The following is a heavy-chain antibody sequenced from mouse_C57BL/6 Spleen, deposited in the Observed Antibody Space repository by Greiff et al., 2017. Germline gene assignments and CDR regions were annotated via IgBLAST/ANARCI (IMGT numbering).Heavy chain of an antibody. J-gene: IGHJ3*01. D-gene: IGHD2-4*01. Sequence: EVQLQQPGTELVKPGASVKLSCKASGYTFTSYYMHWVKQRPEQGLEWIGRIDPEDGDTEYAPKFQGKATMTADTSSNTAYLQLSSLTSEDTAVYYCTTFDYDDWFAYWGQGTLVTVSA. CDR2: IDPEDGDT. CDR1: GYTFTSYY. V-gene: IGHV14-1*01. CDR3: TTFDYDDWFAY.